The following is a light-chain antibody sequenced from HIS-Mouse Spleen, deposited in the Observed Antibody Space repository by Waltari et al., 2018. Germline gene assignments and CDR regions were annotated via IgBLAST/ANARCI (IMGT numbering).Light chain of an antibody. CDR2: KAS. J-gene: IGKJ1*01. V-gene: IGKV1-5*03. Sequence: DIQLTQSPSTLSASVGDRVTITCRASQSISSWLAWYQQKPGKATKLLIYKASSLESGVTSRFSGSGSGTEFTLTISSLQPDDFATYYCQQYNSYSRTFGQGTKVEIK. CDR1: QSISSW. CDR3: QQYNSYSRT.